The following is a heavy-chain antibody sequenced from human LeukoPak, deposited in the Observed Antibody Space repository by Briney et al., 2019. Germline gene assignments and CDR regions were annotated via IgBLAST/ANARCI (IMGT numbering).Heavy chain of an antibody. Sequence: SETLSLTCSVSDGSINSYHWNWIRRPPGKGLEWIGYIYYDGNTNYSPSLRSRVTMSVDTSKNLFSLKVSSVTAADTAVYYCARGRSNYYGMDVWGQGTTVTVSS. V-gene: IGHV4-59*01. J-gene: IGHJ6*02. CDR2: IYYDGNT. D-gene: IGHD1-26*01. CDR3: ARGRSNYYGMDV. CDR1: DGSINSYH.